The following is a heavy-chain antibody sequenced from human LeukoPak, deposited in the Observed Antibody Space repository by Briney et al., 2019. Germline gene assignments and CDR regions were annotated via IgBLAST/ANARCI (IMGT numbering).Heavy chain of an antibody. V-gene: IGHV4-61*01. CDR2: IYYSGST. D-gene: IGHD2-21*01. J-gene: IGHJ6*02. CDR1: GGSISSGSYY. CDR3: ASAPGEVVPTARGTNTLYYYYYYGMDV. Sequence: ETLSLTCTVSGGSISSGSYYWSWIRQPPGKGLEWIGYIYYSGSTNYNPSLKSRVTISVDTSKNQFSLKLSSVTAADTAVYYCASAPGEVVPTARGTNTLYYYYYYGMDVWGQGTTVTVSS.